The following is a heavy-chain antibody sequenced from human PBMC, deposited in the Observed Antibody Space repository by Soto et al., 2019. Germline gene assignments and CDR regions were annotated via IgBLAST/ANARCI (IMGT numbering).Heavy chain of an antibody. CDR2: IDNIGTSGTA. CDR1: GASISSGGYY. D-gene: IGHD5-18*01. CDR3: ASYSFPVGDY. Sequence: QVQLQESVPGLVKPSQTLSLTCTVSGASISSGGYYWIWIRQLPWKGLEWIGYIDNIGTSGTAYYNPSLESRRTISIDTSKNQFSLNLTSVTAADTAVYYCASYSFPVGDYWGQGTLVTVSA. V-gene: IGHV4-31*03. J-gene: IGHJ4*02.